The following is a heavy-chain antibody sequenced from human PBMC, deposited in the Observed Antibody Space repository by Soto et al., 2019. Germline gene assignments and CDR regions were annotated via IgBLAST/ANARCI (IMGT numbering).Heavy chain of an antibody. CDR1: AFTFSDYS. Sequence: GVSLRLSFVVSAFTFSDYSMSWIRQAPGKGLEWVSYISSSGSIMYYADSVKGRFTISRDNAKNSLYLQMNSLRAEDTAVYYCASLKYWGQGTLVTVSS. V-gene: IGHV3-11*01. CDR3: ASLKY. J-gene: IGHJ4*02. CDR2: ISSSGSIM.